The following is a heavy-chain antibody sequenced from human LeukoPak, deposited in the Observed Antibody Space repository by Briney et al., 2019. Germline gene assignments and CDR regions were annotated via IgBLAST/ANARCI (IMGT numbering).Heavy chain of an antibody. CDR2: ITTSSYI. Sequence: GGSLRLSCAASGFTFSSYWMHWVRQAPGKGLEWVSSITTSSYIYYADSVKGRFTISRDNAKNSLSLQMNSLRAEDTAVYYCARDREYVPDFWGQGTLVTVSS. CDR1: GFTFSSYW. J-gene: IGHJ4*02. V-gene: IGHV3-21*01. D-gene: IGHD2-2*01. CDR3: ARDREYVPDF.